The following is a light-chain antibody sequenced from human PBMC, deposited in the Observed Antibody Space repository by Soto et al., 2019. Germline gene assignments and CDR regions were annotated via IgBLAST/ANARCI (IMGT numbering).Light chain of an antibody. CDR1: SSDIGTYDH. V-gene: IGLV2-14*01. CDR2: EVS. J-gene: IGLJ2*01. CDR3: SSYTSSNTLGVV. Sequence: QSALTQPASVSGSPGQSITISCSGTSSDIGTYDHVAWFQQFPGKTPKLMIYEVSDRPSGVSNRFSGSKSGNTASLTISGLQAEDEADYYCSSYTSSNTLGVVFGGGTKLTVL.